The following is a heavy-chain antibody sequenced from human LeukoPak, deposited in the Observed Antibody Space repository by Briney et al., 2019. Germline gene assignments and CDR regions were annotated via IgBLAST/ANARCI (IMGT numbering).Heavy chain of an antibody. Sequence: SVKVSCKASGGTFSSYAISWVRQAPGQGLEWMGGIIPIFGTANYAQKFQGRVTITADESTSTAYMELSSLRSEDTAVYYCARHSTDYIMFDYWGQGTLVTVSS. CDR1: GGTFSSYA. J-gene: IGHJ4*02. V-gene: IGHV1-69*01. D-gene: IGHD4-11*01. CDR3: ARHSTDYIMFDY. CDR2: IIPIFGTA.